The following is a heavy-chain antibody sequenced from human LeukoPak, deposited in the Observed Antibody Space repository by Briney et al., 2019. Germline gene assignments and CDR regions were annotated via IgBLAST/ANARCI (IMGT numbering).Heavy chain of an antibody. D-gene: IGHD5-12*01. V-gene: IGHV3-53*01. CDR1: GFTVSSNY. Sequence: GGSLRLSCAASGFTVSSNYMNWVRQAPGKGLEWVSVITSGGNTYYADSVKGRFTTSRDNSKNTLYVQMNSLSAEDTAIYYCARGRGYRDYDRPLDYWGQGTLVTVSS. CDR2: ITSGGNT. CDR3: ARGRGYRDYDRPLDY. J-gene: IGHJ4*02.